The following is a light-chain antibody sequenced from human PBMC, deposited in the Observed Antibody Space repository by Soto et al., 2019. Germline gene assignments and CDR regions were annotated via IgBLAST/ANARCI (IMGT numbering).Light chain of an antibody. V-gene: IGKV3-11*01. CDR2: DAS. CDR3: QQRSNWQGAT. CDR1: QSVSSY. Sequence: EIVVTQSPATLSLSPGERATLSCRASQSVSSYLAWYQQKPGQAPRLLIYDASNRATGIPARFSGSASGTDFALTISSLEPEDFAVYCCQQRSNWQGATFGGGTKVEIK. J-gene: IGKJ4*01.